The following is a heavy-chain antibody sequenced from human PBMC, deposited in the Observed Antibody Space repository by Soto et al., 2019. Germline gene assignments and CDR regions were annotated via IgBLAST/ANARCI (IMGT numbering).Heavy chain of an antibody. D-gene: IGHD6-19*01. CDR2: ISAYNGNT. Sequence: ASVKVSCKGSGYTFTSYGISWVRQAPGQGLEWMGWISAYNGNTNYAQKLQGRVTMTTDTSTSTAYMELRSLRSDDTAVYYCARRYSSGWYPDYWGQGTLVTVSS. V-gene: IGHV1-18*01. J-gene: IGHJ4*02. CDR1: GYTFTSYG. CDR3: ARRYSSGWYPDY.